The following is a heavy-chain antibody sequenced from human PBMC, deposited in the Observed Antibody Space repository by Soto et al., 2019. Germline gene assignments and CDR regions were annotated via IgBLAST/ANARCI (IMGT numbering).Heavy chain of an antibody. D-gene: IGHD3-22*01. V-gene: IGHV5-10-1*01. CDR1: GYSFAGYW. CDR3: ARQIYDSDTGPNFQYYFDS. CDR2: IDPSDSQT. J-gene: IGHJ4*02. Sequence: EESLKISCKGSGYSFAGYWITWVRQKPWKGLEWMGRIDPSDSQTYYSPSFRGHVTISVTKSITTVFLQWSSLRASDTAMYYCARQIYDSDTGPNFQYYFDSWGQGTPVTVSS.